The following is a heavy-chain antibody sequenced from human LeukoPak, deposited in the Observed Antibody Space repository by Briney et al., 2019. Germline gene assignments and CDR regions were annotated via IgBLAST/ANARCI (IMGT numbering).Heavy chain of an antibody. V-gene: IGHV3-64D*06. CDR1: GFTFGSYA. CDR2: ISSNGGST. CDR3: VKGHCSSTSCYYYYGMDV. Sequence: PGGSLRLSCSASGFTFGSYAMHWVRQAPGKGLEYVSAISSNGGSTYYADSVKGRFTISRDNSKNTLYLQMSSLRAEDTAVYYCVKGHCSSTSCYYYYGMDVWGKGTTVTVSS. J-gene: IGHJ6*04. D-gene: IGHD2-2*01.